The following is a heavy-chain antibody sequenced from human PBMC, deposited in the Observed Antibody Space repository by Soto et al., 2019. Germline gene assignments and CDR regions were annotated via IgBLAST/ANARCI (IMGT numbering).Heavy chain of an antibody. V-gene: IGHV3-7*01. D-gene: IGHD1-1*01. CDR2: IKQDGSEK. J-gene: IGHJ6*02. CDR3: ARNVDYYYYGMDV. Sequence: PGGPRLLSALSSGCALSRGGRRWGRQAPGKGLEWVANIKQDGSEKYYVDSVKGRFTISRDNAKNSLYLQMNSLRAEDTAVYYCARNVDYYYYGMDVWGQGNTVTGS. CDR1: GCALSRGG.